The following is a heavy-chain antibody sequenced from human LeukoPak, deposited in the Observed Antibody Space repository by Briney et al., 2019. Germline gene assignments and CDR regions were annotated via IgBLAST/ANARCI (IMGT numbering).Heavy chain of an antibody. Sequence: GGSLRLSCAAFGFTFSSYAMHWVRQAPGKGLEWVAVISYDGSNKYYADSVKGRFTISRDNAKNSLYLQMNSLRAEDTALYYCAKDIEQWLDRGAFDIWGQGTMVTVSS. CDR3: AKDIEQWLDRGAFDI. J-gene: IGHJ3*02. CDR2: ISYDGSNK. D-gene: IGHD6-19*01. CDR1: GFTFSSYA. V-gene: IGHV3-30-3*01.